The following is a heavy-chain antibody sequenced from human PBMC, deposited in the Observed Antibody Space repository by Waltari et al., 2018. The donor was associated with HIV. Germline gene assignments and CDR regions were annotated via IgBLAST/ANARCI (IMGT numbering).Heavy chain of an antibody. Sequence: EVCLVESGGNLVQPGGYLSISCVASGFHFNNFTMSWVRKVPGEGRDWGANIHPDGDIKSHADSVKGRFITSRDNTRNSLFLQMNSLRVEDTGLYYCVRTQVDPYYGMDVWGQGTTVTVSS. CDR3: VRTQVDPYYGMDV. J-gene: IGHJ6*02. V-gene: IGHV3-7*01. CDR1: GFHFNNFT. CDR2: IHPDGDIK. D-gene: IGHD3-9*01.